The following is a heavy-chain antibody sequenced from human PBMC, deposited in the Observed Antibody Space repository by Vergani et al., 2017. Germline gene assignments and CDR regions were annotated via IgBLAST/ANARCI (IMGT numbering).Heavy chain of an antibody. CDR1: GGSISSSSYY. CDR2: IYYSGST. CDR3: ARGGTTYYDILTGYLYGMDV. Sequence: QLQLQESGPGLVKPSETLSLTCTVSGGSISSSSYYWGWIRQPPGKGLEWIGSIYYSGSTYYNPSLKSRVTISVDTSKNQFSLKLSSVTAADTAVYYCARGGTTYYDILTGYLYGMDVWGQGTTVTVSS. J-gene: IGHJ6*02. D-gene: IGHD3-9*01. V-gene: IGHV4-39*01.